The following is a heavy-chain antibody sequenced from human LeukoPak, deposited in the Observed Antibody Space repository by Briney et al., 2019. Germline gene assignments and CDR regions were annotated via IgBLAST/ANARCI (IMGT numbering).Heavy chain of an antibody. V-gene: IGHV4-4*02. J-gene: IGHJ4*02. CDR1: GGSISSSNW. Sequence: SGTLSLTCAVSGGSISSSNWWSWVRQPPGKGLEWIGEIYHSGSTNHNPSLKSRVTISVDKSKNQFSLKLSSVTAADTAVYYCARIPMVRGVIINLFEFWGQGTLVSVSS. CDR2: IYHSGST. CDR3: ARIPMVRGVIINLFEF. D-gene: IGHD3-10*01.